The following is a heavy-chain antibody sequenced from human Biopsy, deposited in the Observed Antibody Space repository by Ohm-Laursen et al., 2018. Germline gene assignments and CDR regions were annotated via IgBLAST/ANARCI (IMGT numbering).Heavy chain of an antibody. CDR2: FAPENGKT. CDR3: AADINVWNVNY. CDR1: GYAVTEFS. D-gene: IGHD1-1*01. J-gene: IGHJ4*02. Sequence: ASVNVSCQVSGYAVTEFSMHWVRQAPGKGLEWMGGFAPENGKTIYAQKFQGRVTMTEDTSTDTAYMELSSLRSEDTAVYYCAADINVWNVNYWGQGTQVTVSS. V-gene: IGHV1-24*01.